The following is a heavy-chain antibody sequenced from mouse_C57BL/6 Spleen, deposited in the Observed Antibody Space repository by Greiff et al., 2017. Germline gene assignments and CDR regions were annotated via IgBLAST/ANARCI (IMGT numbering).Heavy chain of an antibody. CDR1: GFTFSSYA. V-gene: IGHV5-4*01. Sequence: DVMLVESGGGLVKPGGSLKLSCAASGFTFSSYAMSWVRQTPEKRLEWVATISDGGSYTYYPDNVKGRFTISRDNAKNNLYLQMSHLKSEDTAMYYCARDRYYAMDYWGQGTSVTVSS. J-gene: IGHJ4*01. CDR3: ARDRYYAMDY. CDR2: ISDGGSYT.